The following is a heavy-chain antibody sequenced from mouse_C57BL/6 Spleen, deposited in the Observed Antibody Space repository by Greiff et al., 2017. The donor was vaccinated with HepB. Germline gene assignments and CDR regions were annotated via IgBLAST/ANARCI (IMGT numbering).Heavy chain of an antibody. V-gene: IGHV1-4*01. Sequence: VKLQESGAELARPGASVKMSCKASGYTFTSYTMHWVKQRPGQGLEWIGYINPSSGYTKYNQKFKDKATLTADKSSSTAYMQLSSLTSEDSAVYYCARGGSSYFLDYWGQGTTLTVSS. CDR1: GYTFTSYT. J-gene: IGHJ2*01. CDR2: INPSSGYT. D-gene: IGHD1-1*01. CDR3: ARGGSSYFLDY.